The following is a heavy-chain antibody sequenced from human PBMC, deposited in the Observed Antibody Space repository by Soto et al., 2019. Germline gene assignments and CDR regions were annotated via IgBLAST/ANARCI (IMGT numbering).Heavy chain of an antibody. CDR1: GGSSSSYY. CDR3: AGYYYDTSGYYYDY. V-gene: IGHV4-59*13. CDR2: IYYNGTT. J-gene: IGHJ4*02. D-gene: IGHD3-22*01. Sequence: PSEPLSVTCSVSGGSSSSYYWSWIRQPPGKGLEWIGYIYYNGTTNYNPSLKSRVTMSVGTSKNQFSLKLSSVTAADTAVYYCAGYYYDTSGYYYDYWGQGSLVTVS.